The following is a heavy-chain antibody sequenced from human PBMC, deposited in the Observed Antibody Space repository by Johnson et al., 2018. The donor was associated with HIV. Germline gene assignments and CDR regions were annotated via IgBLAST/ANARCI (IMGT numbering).Heavy chain of an antibody. Sequence: GQPVESGGGLVQPGGSLRLSCAASGFTFRRYAMSCVRPAPGRGLEWVSSIGGSGSSTYYEDSVQGRFTISRDNSKNTLFLQMNSLRAEDTAVYYCAKSQDSNAYDYDFDIWGQGTMVTVSS. CDR2: IGGSGSST. V-gene: IGHV3-23*04. CDR1: GFTFRRYA. D-gene: IGHD3-22*01. CDR3: AKSQDSNAYDYDFDI. J-gene: IGHJ3*02.